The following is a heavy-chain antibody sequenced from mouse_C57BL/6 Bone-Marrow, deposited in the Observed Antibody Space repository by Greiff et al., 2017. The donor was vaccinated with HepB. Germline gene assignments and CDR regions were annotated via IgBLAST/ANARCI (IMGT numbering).Heavy chain of an antibody. CDR2: IYPRSGNT. D-gene: IGHD2-4*01. CDR3: ARAGSTMITHYYAMDY. Sequence: VQLQQSGAELARPGASVKLSCKASGYTFTNYGISWVKQRTGQGLEWIGEIYPRSGNTYYNEKFKGKATLTADKSSSTAYMELRSLTSEDSAVYFCARAGSTMITHYYAMDYWGQGTSVTVSS. CDR1: GYTFTNYG. J-gene: IGHJ4*01. V-gene: IGHV1-81*01.